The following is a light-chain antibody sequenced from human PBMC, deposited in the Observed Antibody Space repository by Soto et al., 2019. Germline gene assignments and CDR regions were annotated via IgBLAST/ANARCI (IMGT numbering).Light chain of an antibody. CDR2: GAS. V-gene: IGKV3-15*01. CDR1: QSLISSY. CDR3: QEYSKWPSRT. J-gene: IGKJ1*01. Sequence: EIVLTQSPGTLSFSPWERSTLSFMASQSLISSYLAWYQQKPGQAPRLLIYGASTRATGIPDRFSGSGSGTEFTLTISSLQSEDFAVYYCQEYSKWPSRTFGPGTKVDIK.